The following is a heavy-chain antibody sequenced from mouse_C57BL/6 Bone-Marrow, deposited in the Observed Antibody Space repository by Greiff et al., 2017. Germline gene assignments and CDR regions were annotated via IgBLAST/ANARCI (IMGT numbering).Heavy chain of an antibody. D-gene: IGHD2-2*01. CDR3: ALTTMVTTRSIAMDY. Sequence: QVQLKQPGAELVKPGASVKVSCKASGYTFTSYWMHWVKQRPGQGLEWIGRIHPSDSDTNYNQKFKGKATLTVDKSSSTAYMQLSSLTSEDSAVYYCALTTMVTTRSIAMDYWGQGTSVTVSS. CDR2: IHPSDSDT. V-gene: IGHV1-74*01. CDR1: GYTFTSYW. J-gene: IGHJ4*01.